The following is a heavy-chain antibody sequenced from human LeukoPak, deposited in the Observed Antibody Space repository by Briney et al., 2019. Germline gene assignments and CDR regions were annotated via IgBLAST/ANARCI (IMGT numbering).Heavy chain of an antibody. CDR2: ISSSSSYI. V-gene: IGHV3-21*01. D-gene: IGHD3-3*01. CDR3: ARDHIDDKITIFGVVISYYYMDV. CDR1: RFTFSSYS. J-gene: IGHJ6*03. Sequence: GGSLRLSCAASRFTFSSYSMNWVRQAPGKGLEWVSSISSSSSYIYYADSVKGRFTISRDNAKNSLYLQMNSLRAEDTAVYYCARDHIDDKITIFGVVISYYYMDVWGKGTTVTVSS.